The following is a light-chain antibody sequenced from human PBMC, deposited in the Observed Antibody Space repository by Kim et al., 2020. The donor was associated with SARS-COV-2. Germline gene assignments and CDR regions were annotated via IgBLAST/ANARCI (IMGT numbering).Light chain of an antibody. Sequence: SSCVGDTVTITGRASEAISDYLAWYQQKPGKAPNLLIYSASTLQSGVPSRFSGSGSRTQFTLTISSLQPEDFATYYCQHLNTYPAFGPGTRLEIK. J-gene: IGKJ5*01. CDR1: EAISDY. V-gene: IGKV1-9*01. CDR2: SAS. CDR3: QHLNTYPA.